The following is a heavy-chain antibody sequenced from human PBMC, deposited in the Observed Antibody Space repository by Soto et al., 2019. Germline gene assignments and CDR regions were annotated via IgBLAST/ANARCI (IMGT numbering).Heavy chain of an antibody. CDR2: IYPGDSDT. CDR1: GYTFTDYW. J-gene: IGHJ6*02. V-gene: IGHV5-51*01. CDR3: ARHGPRVYYDNSDYYYSGMDV. Sequence: RGESLKISCKGSGYTFTDYWIGWVRQLPGKGLDWMGIIYPGDSDTRYSPSFQGQVTITADKSISTAYLQWSSLKASDTAMYYCARHGPRVYYDNSDYYYSGMDVWGQGTTVTVSS. D-gene: IGHD3-22*01.